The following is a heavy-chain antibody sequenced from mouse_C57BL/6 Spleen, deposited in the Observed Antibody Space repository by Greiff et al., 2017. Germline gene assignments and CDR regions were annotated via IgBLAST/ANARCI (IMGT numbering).Heavy chain of an antibody. D-gene: IGHD3-2*02. CDR3: ARDSSGSLDY. CDR1: GYTFTSYW. J-gene: IGHJ2*01. CDR2: IDPSDSYT. Sequence: VQLQQPGAELVRPGTSVKLSCKASGYTFTSYWMHWVKQRPGQGLEWIGVIDPSDSYTNYNQKFKGKATLTVDTSSSTAYMQLSSLTSEDSAVYYCARDSSGSLDYWGQGTTLTVSS. V-gene: IGHV1-59*01.